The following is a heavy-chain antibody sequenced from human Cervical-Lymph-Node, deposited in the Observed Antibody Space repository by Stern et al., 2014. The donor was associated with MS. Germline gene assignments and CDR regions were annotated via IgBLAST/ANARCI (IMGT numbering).Heavy chain of an antibody. CDR3: AKAGIAAAGTGSPYYFDY. Sequence: EVQLVQSGGGLVQPGRSLRLSCAASGFPFDDYAMHWVRQAPGKGLEWVSGISWNSGSIGYADSVKGRFTISRDNAKNSLYLQMNSLRAEDTALYYCAKAGIAAAGTGSPYYFDYWGQGTLVTVSS. J-gene: IGHJ4*02. V-gene: IGHV3-9*01. D-gene: IGHD6-13*01. CDR2: ISWNSGSI. CDR1: GFPFDDYA.